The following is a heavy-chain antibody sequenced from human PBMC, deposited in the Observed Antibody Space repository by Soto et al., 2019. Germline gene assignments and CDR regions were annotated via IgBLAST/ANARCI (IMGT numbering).Heavy chain of an antibody. V-gene: IGHV3-74*01. CDR3: ERVGHSPIYTGAFDI. D-gene: IGHD2-2*02. CDR2: INSDGSST. Sequence: GVSLRLSCAASGFTFSTYWMHWVRQAPGKGLVWVSRINSDGSSTRYADSVKGRFTISRDNAKNTLYLQMNSLRAEDTAVYYCERVGHSPIYTGAFDIWGQGTMVNVSS. J-gene: IGHJ3*02. CDR1: GFTFSTYW.